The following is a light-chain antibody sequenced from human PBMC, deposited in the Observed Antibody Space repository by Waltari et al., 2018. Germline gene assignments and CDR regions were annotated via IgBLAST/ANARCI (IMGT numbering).Light chain of an antibody. V-gene: IGLV1-47*01. CDR2: SNN. J-gene: IGLJ3*02. Sequence: WYQQRPGTAPKRFIYSNNQRPSGVPDRFSGSKSGTSASLAINGLRSEDEADYYCATWDDSLRMVFGGGTELTVL. CDR3: ATWDDSLRMV.